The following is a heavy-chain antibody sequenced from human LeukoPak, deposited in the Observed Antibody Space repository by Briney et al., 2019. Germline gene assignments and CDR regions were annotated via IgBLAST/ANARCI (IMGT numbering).Heavy chain of an antibody. CDR2: IYTGGNT. J-gene: IGHJ1*01. CDR3: AKAGGIVGATGTEH. D-gene: IGHD1-26*01. Sequence: GGSLRLSCAASGFTVDSNYLSWVRQAPGKGLEWVSTIYTGGNTYYAASVKGRFTISRDNSKNTLFLQMNSLRAEDTALYYCAKAGGIVGATGTEHWGQGTLVTVSS. V-gene: IGHV3-53*01. CDR1: GFTVDSNY.